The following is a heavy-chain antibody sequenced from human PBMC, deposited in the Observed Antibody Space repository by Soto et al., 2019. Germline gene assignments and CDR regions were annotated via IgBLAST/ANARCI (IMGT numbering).Heavy chain of an antibody. CDR2: ISSSGSTI. V-gene: IGHV3-48*03. Sequence: EVQLVESGGGLVQPGGSLRLSCAASGFTFSSYEMNWVRQAPGKGLEWVSYISSSGSTIYYADSVKGRFTISRDNAKNSLYLQMNSLGAEDTAVYYCARGDGSYSRLYYFDYWGQGTLVTVSS. D-gene: IGHD1-26*01. CDR3: ARGDGSYSRLYYFDY. CDR1: GFTFSSYE. J-gene: IGHJ4*02.